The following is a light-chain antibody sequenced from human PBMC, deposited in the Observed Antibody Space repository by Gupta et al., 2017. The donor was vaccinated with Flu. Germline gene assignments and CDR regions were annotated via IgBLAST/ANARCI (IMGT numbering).Light chain of an antibody. Sequence: GDRVTITCRASQSISSSLNWYQHKPGKAPKVLIYAGSSLQSGVPSRFSGSGSGTDFTLTISSLQSEDFATYYCQQNYNTPLTFGGGTKVEIK. J-gene: IGKJ4*01. CDR3: QQNYNTPLT. CDR2: AGS. V-gene: IGKV1-39*01. CDR1: QSISSS.